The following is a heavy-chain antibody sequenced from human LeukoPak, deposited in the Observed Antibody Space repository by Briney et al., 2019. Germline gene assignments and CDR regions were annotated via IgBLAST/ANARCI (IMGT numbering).Heavy chain of an antibody. Sequence: GGSLRLSCAASGFTFSNYGMSWVRQAPGKGLEWVSVISGSGGSTYYVDSVKGRFTISRDNSKNTLYLQMNSLRAEDTAVYYCARDFGDYYDSSGYHPYFDYWGQGTLVTVSS. CDR2: ISGSGGST. CDR3: ARDFGDYYDSSGYHPYFDY. J-gene: IGHJ4*02. D-gene: IGHD3-22*01. CDR1: GFTFSNYG. V-gene: IGHV3-23*01.